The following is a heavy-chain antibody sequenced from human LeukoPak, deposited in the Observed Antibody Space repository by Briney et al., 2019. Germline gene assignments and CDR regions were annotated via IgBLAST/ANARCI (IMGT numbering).Heavy chain of an antibody. D-gene: IGHD2/OR15-2a*01. CDR2: IYYSGST. V-gene: IGHV4-31*03. CDR3: ARARDFLWFDP. Sequence: SETLSVTCTVSGGSISSGGYYWSWIRQHPGKGLEWIGYIYYSGSTYYNPSLKSRVTISVDTSKNQFSLKLSSVTAADTAVYYCARARDFLWFDPWGQGTLVTVSS. CDR1: GGSISSGGYY. J-gene: IGHJ5*02.